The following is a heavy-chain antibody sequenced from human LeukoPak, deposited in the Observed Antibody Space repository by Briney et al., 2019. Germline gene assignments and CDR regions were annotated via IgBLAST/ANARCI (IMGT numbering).Heavy chain of an antibody. V-gene: IGHV4-59*01. Sequence: SETLSLTCTVSGGSISSDYWSWIRQPPGKGLEWIGYIYYSGSTNYNPSLKSRVTISVDTSKNQFSLRLSSVTAADTAVYYCARGFTAMGQPMHFDYWGQGTLVTVSS. CDR1: GGSISSDY. J-gene: IGHJ4*02. D-gene: IGHD5-18*01. CDR3: ARGFTAMGQPMHFDY. CDR2: IYYSGST.